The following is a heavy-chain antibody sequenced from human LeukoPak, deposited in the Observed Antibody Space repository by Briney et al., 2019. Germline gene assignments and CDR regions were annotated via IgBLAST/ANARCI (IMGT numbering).Heavy chain of an antibody. V-gene: IGHV1-2*02. CDR2: INPNSGGT. J-gene: IGHJ4*02. Sequence: ASVKVSCKASGYTFTCYYMHWVRQAPGQGLEWMGWINPNSGGTNYAQKSQGRVTMTRDTSISTAYMELSRLRSDDTAVYYCARDSSSGWPKYYFDYWGQGTLVTVSS. D-gene: IGHD6-19*01. CDR3: ARDSSSGWPKYYFDY. CDR1: GYTFTCYY.